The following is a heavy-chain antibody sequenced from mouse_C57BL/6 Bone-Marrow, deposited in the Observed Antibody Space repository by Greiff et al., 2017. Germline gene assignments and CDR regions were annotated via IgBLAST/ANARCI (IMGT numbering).Heavy chain of an antibody. V-gene: IGHV1-15*01. CDR1: GYTFTDYE. Sequence: QVQLQQSGAELVRPGASVTLSCKASGYTFTDYEMHWVKQTPVHGLEWIGAIDPETGGTAYNQKFKGKAIRTADKSSSTAYMELRSLTSEDSAVYYCTSRGFADWGQGTLVTGAA. J-gene: IGHJ3*01. CDR3: TSRGFAD. CDR2: IDPETGGT.